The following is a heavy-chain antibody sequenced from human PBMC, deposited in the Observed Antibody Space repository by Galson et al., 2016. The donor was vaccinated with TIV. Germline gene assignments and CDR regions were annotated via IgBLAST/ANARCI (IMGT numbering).Heavy chain of an antibody. Sequence: SLRLSCAASGFTFSSHWMHWVRQSPGKGLVWVSRINSDGNRRTYAESVKGRFTISRDNAKNILYLQLNSLRVEDTAVYYCSRGVGRAIAAAGFRWLDPWGQGTQVIVSS. CDR3: SRGVGRAIAAAGFRWLDP. D-gene: IGHD6-13*01. V-gene: IGHV3-74*01. CDR1: GFTFSSHW. CDR2: INSDGNRR. J-gene: IGHJ5*02.